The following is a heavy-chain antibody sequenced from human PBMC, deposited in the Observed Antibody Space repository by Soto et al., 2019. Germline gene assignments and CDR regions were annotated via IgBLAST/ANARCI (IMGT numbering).Heavy chain of an antibody. CDR1: GDTVTSYG. CDR3: ARDFWSGTFNWFDP. CDR2: ISAYNGNT. D-gene: IGHD3-3*01. V-gene: IGHV1-18*04. Sequence: GASVKVSCKASGDTVTSYGISKVRQAPGQGLEWMGWISAYNGNTNYAQKLQGRVTMTTDTSTSTAYMELRSLRSDDTAVYYCARDFWSGTFNWFDPWGQGTLVTVSS. J-gene: IGHJ5*02.